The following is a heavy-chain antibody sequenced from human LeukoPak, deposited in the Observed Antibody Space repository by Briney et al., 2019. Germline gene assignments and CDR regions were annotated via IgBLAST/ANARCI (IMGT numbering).Heavy chain of an antibody. CDR2: ISGSGGST. J-gene: IGHJ3*02. CDR3: PKVGYDILTGTGDDAFDI. V-gene: IGHV3-23*01. CDR1: GFTFSSYA. Sequence: GGSLRLSCAASGFTFSSYAMSWVRQAPGKGLEWVSAISGSGGSTYYADSVKGRFTISRDNSKNTLYLQMNSLRAEDTAVYYCPKVGYDILTGTGDDAFDIWGQGTMVTVSS. D-gene: IGHD3-9*01.